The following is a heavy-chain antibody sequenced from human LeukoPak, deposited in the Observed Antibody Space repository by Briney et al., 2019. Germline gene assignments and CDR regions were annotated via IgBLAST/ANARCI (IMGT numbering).Heavy chain of an antibody. CDR1: GGSISSGGYH. CDR3: ARGVFARNNWFDP. D-gene: IGHD3-10*01. J-gene: IGHJ5*02. V-gene: IGHV4-39*02. Sequence: SETLSLTCTVSGGSISSGGYHWGWIRQPPGKGLEWIASISYSGSADYNPSLKSRVTISVDTSQSHFSLKLSSVTAADTAVYYCARGVFARNNWFDPWGQGTLVTVSS. CDR2: ISYSGSA.